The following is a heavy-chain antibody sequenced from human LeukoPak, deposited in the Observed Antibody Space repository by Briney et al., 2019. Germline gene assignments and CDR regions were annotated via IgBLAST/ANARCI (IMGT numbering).Heavy chain of an antibody. CDR2: SDPNSGGT. Sequence: ASVKVSCKASGYTFTSYYMHWVRQAPGQGLEWMGWSDPNSGGTNYAQKFQGRVTMTRDTSISTAYMGLSRLRSDDTAVYYCARDPQYYDKAFDPWGQGTLVTVSS. J-gene: IGHJ5*02. D-gene: IGHD3-9*01. CDR3: ARDPQYYDKAFDP. CDR1: GYTFTSYY. V-gene: IGHV1-2*02.